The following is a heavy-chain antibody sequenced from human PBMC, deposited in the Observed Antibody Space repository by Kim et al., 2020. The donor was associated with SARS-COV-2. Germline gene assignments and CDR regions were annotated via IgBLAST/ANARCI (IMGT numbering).Heavy chain of an antibody. D-gene: IGHD6-19*01. CDR1: GGSFSGYY. CDR3: ARVRVQWLVRFVDY. Sequence: SETLSLTCAVYGGSFSGYYWSWIRQPPGKGLEWIGEINHSGSTNYNPSLKSRVTISVDTSKNQFSLKLSSVTAADTAVYYCARVRVQWLVRFVDYWGQGTLVTVSS. CDR2: INHSGST. V-gene: IGHV4-34*01. J-gene: IGHJ4*02.